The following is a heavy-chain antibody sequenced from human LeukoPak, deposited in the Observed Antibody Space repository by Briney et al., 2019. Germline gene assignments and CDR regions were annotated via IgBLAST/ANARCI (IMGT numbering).Heavy chain of an antibody. V-gene: IGHV4-59*01. J-gene: IGHJ4*02. CDR1: GASIRSYY. Sequence: PSETLSLTCTVSGASIRSYYWSWIRQPPGKGLEWIGYIYNSESINCNPSLKSRVTISIETSKNQFSLKLSSVTAADTAVYYCARGSGSTTPFPFDYWGQGTLVTVSS. CDR3: ARGSGSTTPFPFDY. D-gene: IGHD1-26*01. CDR2: IYNSESI.